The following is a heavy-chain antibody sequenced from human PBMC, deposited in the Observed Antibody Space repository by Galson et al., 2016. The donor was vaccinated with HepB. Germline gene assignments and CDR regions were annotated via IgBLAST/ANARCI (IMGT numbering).Heavy chain of an antibody. D-gene: IGHD5-18*01. Sequence: SLRLSCAASVFTLGDYYMSWIRQAPGKGLEWVSYIIGSGSPMFYAESVKGRFLVSRDNAKNSLYLQMSSLRAEDTAIYYCASARRYTYGVFDFWGRGLVVTVSS. V-gene: IGHV3-11*01. CDR3: ASARRYTYGVFDF. J-gene: IGHJ4*02. CDR1: VFTLGDYY. CDR2: IIGSGSPM.